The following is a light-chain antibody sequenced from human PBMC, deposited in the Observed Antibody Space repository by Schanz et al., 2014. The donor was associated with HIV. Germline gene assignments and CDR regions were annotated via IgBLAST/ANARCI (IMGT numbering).Light chain of an antibody. V-gene: IGLV2-8*01. CDR3: STFSGNATL. Sequence: QSVLTQPPSASGSPGQSVTISCTGTSSDVGGYNYVSWYQQHPGKAPKVMIYEVSKRPSGVPDRFSGSKSGNTASLTISRLQAADEADYYCSTFSGNATLFGGGTKLTVL. CDR2: EVS. CDR1: SSDVGGYNY. J-gene: IGLJ2*01.